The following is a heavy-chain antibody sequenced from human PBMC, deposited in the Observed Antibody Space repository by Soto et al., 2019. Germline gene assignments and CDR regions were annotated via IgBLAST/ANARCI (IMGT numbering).Heavy chain of an antibody. D-gene: IGHD2-21*02. CDR3: TRVNHCSYDY. J-gene: IGHJ4*02. V-gene: IGHV3-74*03. CDR2: IGPSGSGT. Sequence: EVQLVESGGGLVQPGGSLRLSCAASGFTFSSHWMHWVRQAPGKGLVWVSHIGPSGSGTMDADSVQGRFTISRDNARNTLYLQLNSLRDEDTAVYYCTRVNHCSYDYWGQGILVTVSS. CDR1: GFTFSSHW.